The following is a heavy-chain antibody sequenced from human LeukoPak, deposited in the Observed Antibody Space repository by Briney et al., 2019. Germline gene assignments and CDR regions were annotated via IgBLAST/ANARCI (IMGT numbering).Heavy chain of an antibody. Sequence: GASVKVSCKASGYTFTGYYMHWVRQAPGQGLEWMGWINPNSGGTNYAQKFQGRVTMTRDTSISTAYMELRSLRSDDTAVYYCARDRNPYDFEGDHPNDYWGQGTLVTVSS. CDR2: INPNSGGT. CDR3: ARDRNPYDFEGDHPNDY. CDR1: GYTFTGYY. J-gene: IGHJ4*02. D-gene: IGHD3-3*01. V-gene: IGHV1-2*02.